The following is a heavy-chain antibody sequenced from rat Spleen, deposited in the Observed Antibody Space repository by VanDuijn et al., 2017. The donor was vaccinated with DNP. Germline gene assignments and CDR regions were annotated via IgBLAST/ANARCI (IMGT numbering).Heavy chain of an antibody. CDR1: GFTFNNYW. CDR3: AKAGGYSPWYFDY. J-gene: IGHJ2*01. V-gene: IGHV5-7*01. CDR2: ISSDGSST. D-gene: IGHD1-11*01. Sequence: EVQLVESGGDLVQPGRSLKLSCVASGFTFNNYWMTWIRQAPKKGLEWVSTISSDGSSTYYRDSVKGRFTISRDNAKSILYLQMDSLMSDDTATYYCAKAGGYSPWYFDYWGQGVMVTVSS.